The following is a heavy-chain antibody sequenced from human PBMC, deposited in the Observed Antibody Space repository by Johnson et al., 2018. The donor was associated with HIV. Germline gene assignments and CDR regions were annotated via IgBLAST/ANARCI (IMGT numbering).Heavy chain of an antibody. D-gene: IGHD6-6*01. CDR1: GFTFDDYG. CDR3: ARPYILLQLVSAFDI. J-gene: IGHJ3*02. Sequence: VQLVESGGGVVRPGGSLRLSCAASGFTFDDYGMSWVRQAPGKGLEWVSGINWNGGSTGYADSVKGRFTISRDNFKNTLYLQRNSLRDEDTAVYCCARPYILLQLVSAFDIWGQGTMVTVSS. CDR2: INWNGGST. V-gene: IGHV3-20*04.